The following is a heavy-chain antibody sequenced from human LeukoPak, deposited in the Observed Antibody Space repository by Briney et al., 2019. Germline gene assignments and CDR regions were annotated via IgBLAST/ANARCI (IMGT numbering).Heavy chain of an antibody. CDR1: GFTVSSNY. Sequence: GGSLRLSYAASGFTVSSNYMSWVRQAPGKGLEWVSVIYSGGSTYYADSVKGRFTISRDNSKNTLYLQMNSLRAEDTAVYYCARMLAYCGGDCFRPTYYFDYWGQGTLVTVSS. CDR2: IYSGGST. D-gene: IGHD2-21*02. CDR3: ARMLAYCGGDCFRPTYYFDY. J-gene: IGHJ4*02. V-gene: IGHV3-53*01.